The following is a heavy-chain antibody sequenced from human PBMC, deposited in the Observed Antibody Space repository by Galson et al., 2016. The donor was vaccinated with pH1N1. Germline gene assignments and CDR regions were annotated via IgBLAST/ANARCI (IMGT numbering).Heavy chain of an antibody. CDR1: GFTFSSYS. J-gene: IGHJ4*02. CDR2: ISTGTSK. D-gene: IGHD1-26*01. CDR3: ARDRDSGSPWKLGVVLY. V-gene: IGHV3-48*01. Sequence: SLRLSCAASGFTFSSYSMYWVRQAPGKGLEWVSYISTGTSKYYEDSVKGRFTISRDNAKNSLYLQMNSLRAEDTAVYYCARDRDSGSPWKLGVVLYGGQGILVTVSS.